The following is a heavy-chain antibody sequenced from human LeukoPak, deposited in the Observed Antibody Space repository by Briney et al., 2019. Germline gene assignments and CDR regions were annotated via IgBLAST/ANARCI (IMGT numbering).Heavy chain of an antibody. D-gene: IGHD2-2*01. Sequence: PSETLSLTCAVYGGSFSGYYWSWIRQPPGKGLEWIGEINHSGSTNYNPSLKGRVTISVDTSKNQFSLKLSSVTAADTAVYYCARADCSSTSCYEAEYFQHWGQGTLVTVSS. J-gene: IGHJ1*01. CDR1: GGSFSGYY. V-gene: IGHV4-34*01. CDR3: ARADCSSTSCYEAEYFQH. CDR2: INHSGST.